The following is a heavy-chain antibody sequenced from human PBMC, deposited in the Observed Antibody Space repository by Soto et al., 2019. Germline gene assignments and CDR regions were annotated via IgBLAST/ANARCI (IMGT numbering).Heavy chain of an antibody. D-gene: IGHD3-3*01. Sequence: SETLSLTCTVSGGSISSGDYYWSWIRQPPGKGLEWIGYIYYSGSTYYNPSLKSRVTISVDTSKNQFSLKLSSVTAADTAVYYCARGQIFGVVILGWFDPWGQGTLVTVSS. CDR3: ARGQIFGVVILGWFDP. CDR2: IYYSGST. V-gene: IGHV4-30-4*01. J-gene: IGHJ5*02. CDR1: GGSISSGDYY.